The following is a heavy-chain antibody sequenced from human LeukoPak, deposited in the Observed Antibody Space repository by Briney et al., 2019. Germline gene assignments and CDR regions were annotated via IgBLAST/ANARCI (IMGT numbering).Heavy chain of an antibody. Sequence: ASVKVSCMASGGTFSSYAISWVRQAPGQGLEWMGRIIPIFGIANYAQKFQGRVTITADKSTSTAYMELSSLRSEDTAVYYCARGKSYDILTGYYTNYYYGMDVWGQGTTVTVSS. CDR3: ARGKSYDILTGYYTNYYYGMDV. J-gene: IGHJ6*02. D-gene: IGHD3-9*01. V-gene: IGHV1-69*04. CDR2: IIPIFGIA. CDR1: GGTFSSYA.